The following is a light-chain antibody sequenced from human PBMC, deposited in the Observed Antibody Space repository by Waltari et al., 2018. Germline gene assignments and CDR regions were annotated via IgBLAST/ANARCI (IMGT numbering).Light chain of an antibody. CDR3: QHYVRLPAT. J-gene: IGKJ1*01. CDR2: GAS. V-gene: IGKV3-20*01. CDR1: QSVSRA. Sequence: EIVLTQSPGSLSSSPGERVTLSCRASQSVSRALAWYQQKPGQAPRLLIFGASNRVTGIPDRFSGSGSETDFSLTISRLEPEEFAVYYCQHYVRLPATFGRGTKVEIK.